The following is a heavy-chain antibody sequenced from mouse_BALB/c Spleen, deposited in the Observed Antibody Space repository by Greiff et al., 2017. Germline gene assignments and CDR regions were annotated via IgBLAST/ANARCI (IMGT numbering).Heavy chain of an antibody. D-gene: IGHD4-1*01. CDR3: ARDRSWDEAWFAY. V-gene: IGHV5-4*02. Sequence: EVKLQESGGGLVKPGGSLKLSCAASGFTFSDYYMYWVRQTPEKRLEWVATISDGGSYTYYPDSVKGRFTISRDNAKNNLYLQMSSLKSEDTAMYYCARDRSWDEAWFAYWGQGTLVTVSA. J-gene: IGHJ3*01. CDR1: GFTFSDYY. CDR2: ISDGGSYT.